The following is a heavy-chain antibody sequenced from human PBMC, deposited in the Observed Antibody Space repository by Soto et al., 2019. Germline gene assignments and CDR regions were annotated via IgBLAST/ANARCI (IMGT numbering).Heavy chain of an antibody. J-gene: IGHJ4*02. V-gene: IGHV3-23*01. CDR3: AKNMGSSRYGLDY. D-gene: IGHD6-13*01. Sequence: LRLSCAASGFTFSSYAMSWVRQAPGKGLEWVSAISGSGGSTYYADSVKGRFTISRDNSKNTLYLQMNSLRADDTAVFYCAKNMGSSRYGLDYWGQGTLVTVYS. CDR1: GFTFSSYA. CDR2: ISGSGGST.